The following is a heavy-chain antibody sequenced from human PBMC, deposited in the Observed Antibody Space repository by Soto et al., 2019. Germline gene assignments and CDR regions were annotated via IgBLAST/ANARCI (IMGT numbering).Heavy chain of an antibody. D-gene: IGHD3-16*01. CDR1: GYTFSTYG. CDR3: ARMGVAPSYFYGMDV. V-gene: IGHV1-18*01. J-gene: IGHJ6*02. CDR2: INGYNGNT. Sequence: QVQLVQSGAEVKKPGASVKVSCKASGYTFSTYGISWVRQAPGQGLEWMGWINGYNGNTNYAPKLQGRITMTTDTSTTTAYMELRRLSSDDPAVYYCARMGVAPSYFYGMDVWGPGTTVTVSS.